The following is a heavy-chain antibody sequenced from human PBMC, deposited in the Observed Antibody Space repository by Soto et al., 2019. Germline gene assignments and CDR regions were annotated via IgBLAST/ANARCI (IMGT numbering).Heavy chain of an antibody. CDR3: AKGRIAVAAPYNWFDP. V-gene: IGHV3-23*01. Sequence: GGSLRLSCAASGFTFNSYAMSWVRQAPGKGLEWVSTITGGGDNTHYADSVKGRFTISRDNSKNTLSLQMNRLRVEDTAVYHCAKGRIAVAAPYNWFDPWGQGTLVTVSS. CDR1: GFTFNSYA. J-gene: IGHJ5*02. CDR2: ITGGGDNT. D-gene: IGHD6-19*01.